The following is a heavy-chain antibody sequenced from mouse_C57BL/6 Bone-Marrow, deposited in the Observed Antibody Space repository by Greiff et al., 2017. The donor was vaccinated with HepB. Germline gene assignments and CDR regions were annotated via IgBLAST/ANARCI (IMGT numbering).Heavy chain of an antibody. CDR1: GFTFSSYA. CDR2: ISSGGDYI. D-gene: IGHD2-2*01. V-gene: IGHV5-9-1*02. Sequence: EVQGVESGAGLVKPGGSLKLSCAASGFTFSSYAMSWVRQTPEKRLEWVAYISSGGDYIYYADTVKGRFTISRDNARNTLYLQMSSLKSEDTAMYYCTRLWLRRRGFDYWGQGTTLTVSS. CDR3: TRLWLRRRGFDY. J-gene: IGHJ2*01.